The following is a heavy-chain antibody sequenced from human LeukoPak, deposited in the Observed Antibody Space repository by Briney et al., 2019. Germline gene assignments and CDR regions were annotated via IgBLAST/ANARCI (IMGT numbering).Heavy chain of an antibody. CDR1: GYSISSGYY. D-gene: IGHD6-13*01. Sequence: SETLSLTCAVSGYSISSGYYWGWIRQPPGKGLEWIGSIYHSGSTYYNPSLKSRVTTSVDTSKNQFSLKLSSVTAADTAVYYCARHEYSSSWKGYWGQGTLVTVSS. CDR3: ARHEYSSSWKGY. V-gene: IGHV4-38-2*01. CDR2: IYHSGST. J-gene: IGHJ4*02.